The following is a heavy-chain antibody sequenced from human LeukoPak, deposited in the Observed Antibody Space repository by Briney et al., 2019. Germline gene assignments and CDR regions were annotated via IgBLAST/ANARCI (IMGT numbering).Heavy chain of an antibody. J-gene: IGHJ5*02. D-gene: IGHD2-15*01. CDR2: INPNSGVT. CDR1: GYTFTGYY. CDR3: ARSSMVDAASPGT. V-gene: IGHV1-2*06. Sequence: ASVKVSCKASGYTFTGYYIHWVRQAPEQGLEWMGRINPNSGVTNYAQKFQGRVTMTRDTSISTAYMDLSSLTYDDTAFYYCARSSMVDAASPGTWGQGTLVTVSS.